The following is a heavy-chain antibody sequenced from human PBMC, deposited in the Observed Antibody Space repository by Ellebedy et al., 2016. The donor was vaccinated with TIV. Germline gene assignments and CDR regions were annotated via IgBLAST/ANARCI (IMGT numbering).Heavy chain of an antibody. Sequence: GESLKISXTASGFTFGDYAMNWFRQAPGKGLEWVGFIRSKAYGGTTEYAASVKGRFTISRDDSKSIAYLQMNSLKTEDTAVYYCTRKYETVAGQFDYWGQGTLVTVSS. CDR1: GFTFGDYA. CDR3: TRKYETVAGQFDY. V-gene: IGHV3-49*03. J-gene: IGHJ4*02. CDR2: IRSKAYGGTT. D-gene: IGHD6-19*01.